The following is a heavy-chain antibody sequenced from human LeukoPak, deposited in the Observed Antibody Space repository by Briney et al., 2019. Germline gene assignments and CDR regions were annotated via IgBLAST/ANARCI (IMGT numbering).Heavy chain of an antibody. CDR1: GLTFSNSA. Sequence: GGSLRLSCVASGLTFSNSAMTWVRQGPGKGLEWVSSISSSSSYIYYADSVKGRFTISRDNAKNSLYLQMNSLRAEDTAVYYCASDGYSSGWYPRYYYYYMDVWGKGTTVTVSS. V-gene: IGHV3-21*04. D-gene: IGHD6-19*01. CDR3: ASDGYSSGWYPRYYYYYMDV. J-gene: IGHJ6*03. CDR2: ISSSSSYI.